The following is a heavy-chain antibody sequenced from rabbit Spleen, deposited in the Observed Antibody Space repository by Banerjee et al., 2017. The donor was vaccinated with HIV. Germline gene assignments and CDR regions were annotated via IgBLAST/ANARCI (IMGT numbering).Heavy chain of an antibody. J-gene: IGHJ4*01. CDR2: INAGSSGFT. Sequence: QSLEESGGDLVKPGASLTLTCTASGFSLTSSDYMCWVRQAPGMGLEWIACINAGSSGFTYFASWAKGRFTISKTSSTTVTLQMTSLTAADTATYFCATGYATSFDWYDFNLWGPGTLVTVS. CDR3: ATGYATSFDWYDFNL. V-gene: IGHV1S40*01. D-gene: IGHD6-1*01. CDR1: GFSLTSSDY.